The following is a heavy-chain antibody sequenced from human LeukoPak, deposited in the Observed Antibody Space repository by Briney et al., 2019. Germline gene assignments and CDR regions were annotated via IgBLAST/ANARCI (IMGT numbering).Heavy chain of an antibody. CDR1: GFTFSSYG. D-gene: IGHD2-8*02. Sequence: GGSLRLSCAASGFTFSSYGMHWVRQAPGKGLEWVAFIRYDGSNKYYADSVKGRFTISRDNSKNTLYLQMNSLRAEDTAVYYCAKPLRGVVYAMPVDYWGQGTLVTVSS. CDR2: IRYDGSNK. V-gene: IGHV3-30*02. J-gene: IGHJ4*02. CDR3: AKPLRGVVYAMPVDY.